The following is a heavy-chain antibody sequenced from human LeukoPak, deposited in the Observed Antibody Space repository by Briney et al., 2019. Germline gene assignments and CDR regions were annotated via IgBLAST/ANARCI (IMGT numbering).Heavy chain of an antibody. V-gene: IGHV1-2*02. Sequence: GASVKVSCKASGYTFTGYYMHWVRQAPGQGLEWMGWINPNSGGTNYAQKFQGRVTMTRDTSISTAYMELSRLRSDDTAVYYCARAGGTIVGVVITASDYWGQGTLVTVSS. J-gene: IGHJ4*02. CDR2: INPNSGGT. D-gene: IGHD3-3*01. CDR1: GYTFTGYY. CDR3: ARAGGTIVGVVITASDY.